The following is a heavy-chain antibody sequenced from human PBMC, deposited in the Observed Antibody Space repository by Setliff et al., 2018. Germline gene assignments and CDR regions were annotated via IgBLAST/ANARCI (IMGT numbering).Heavy chain of an antibody. CDR3: ARSVAAAGSAFDI. D-gene: IGHD6-13*01. CDR2: ISGYNGNT. Sequence: ASVKVSCKPSGYTFTNFGISWVRQAPGQGLEWMGWISGYNGNTNYAQKFQSRVTMTTDTFTNTAYMELSRLRSDDTAVYYCARSVAAAGSAFDIWGQGTMVTVSS. J-gene: IGHJ3*02. CDR1: GYTFTNFG. V-gene: IGHV1-18*01.